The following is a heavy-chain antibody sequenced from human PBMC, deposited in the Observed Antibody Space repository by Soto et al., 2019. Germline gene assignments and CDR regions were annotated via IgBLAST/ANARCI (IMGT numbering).Heavy chain of an antibody. V-gene: IGHV1-69*12. CDR3: ARVQRLADFDC. CDR1: GGTFSSYT. Sequence: QVQLVQSGAEVKKPGSSVNVSCKASGGTFSSYTITWVRQAPGQGLEWMGGIIPIFGRANYAQKFQGRVTITADESTSTAYMELSSLRFEDTAVYYCARVQRLADFDCWGQGTLVTVSS. CDR2: IIPIFGRA. J-gene: IGHJ4*02. D-gene: IGHD6-25*01.